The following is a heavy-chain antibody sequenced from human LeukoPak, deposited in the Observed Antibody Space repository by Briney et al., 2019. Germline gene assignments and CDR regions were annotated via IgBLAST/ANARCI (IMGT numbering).Heavy chain of an antibody. CDR3: ARDRSGTAMPSYYFDY. D-gene: IGHD5-18*01. V-gene: IGHV3-20*04. CDR1: GFTFDDYG. Sequence: GGSLRLSCAASGFTFDDYGMSWVRQAPGKGLEWVSGINWNGGSTGYADSVRGRFTISRDNAKNSLYLQMNSLRAEDTALYYCARDRSGTAMPSYYFDYWGQGTLVTVSS. J-gene: IGHJ4*02. CDR2: INWNGGST.